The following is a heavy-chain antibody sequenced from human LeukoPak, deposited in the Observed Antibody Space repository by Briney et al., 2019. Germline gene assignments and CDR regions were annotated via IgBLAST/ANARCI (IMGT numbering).Heavy chain of an antibody. CDR2: ISGSGRST. Sequence: PGGSLRLSCAASGFTFSSYAMSWVRQAPGKGLEWVSAISGSGRSTYYADPVKGRFTISRDNSKNTLYLQMNSLRAEDTAVYYCASEGPHYYDSSGYYYLRFAYRGQGTLVTVSS. CDR3: ASEGPHYYDSSGYYYLRFAY. J-gene: IGHJ4*02. CDR1: GFTFSSYA. D-gene: IGHD3-22*01. V-gene: IGHV3-23*01.